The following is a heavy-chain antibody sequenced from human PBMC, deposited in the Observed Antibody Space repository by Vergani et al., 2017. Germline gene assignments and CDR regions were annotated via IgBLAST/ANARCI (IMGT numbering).Heavy chain of an antibody. V-gene: IGHV3-74*03. Sequence: EVQLVESGGGSVQSGGSLRLSCVASGFSFNTYWMHWVRQVPGKGLVWVARIDEYGNRATYGDFETGRFTISRDNAKNTVFLQMNNLRADDAGVYYCVRTEYCTGIACNTRFDSWGQGALGNVSS. CDR3: VRTEYCTGIACNTRFDS. CDR2: IDEYGNRA. CDR1: GFSFNTYW. J-gene: IGHJ5*01. D-gene: IGHD2-8*02.